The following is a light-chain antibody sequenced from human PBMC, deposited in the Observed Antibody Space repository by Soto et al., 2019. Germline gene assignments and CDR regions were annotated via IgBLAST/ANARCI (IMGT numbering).Light chain of an antibody. V-gene: IGKV3-20*01. J-gene: IGKJ4*01. CDR2: GAS. CDR3: QQYGSSPPLT. CDR1: QSVSSSY. Sequence: EIVLTQSPGTLSLSPGERATLSCRASQSVSSSYLAWYQQKPGQAPRLLIYGASSRATGIPDRFSGSGSGTDFTLTICRLEPEDFAVYYCQQYGSSPPLTFGGGTKV.